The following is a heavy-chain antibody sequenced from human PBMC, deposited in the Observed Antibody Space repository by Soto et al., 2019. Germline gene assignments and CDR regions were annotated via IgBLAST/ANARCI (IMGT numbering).Heavy chain of an antibody. CDR2: IYWDDDK. CDR3: AHTSGGGNSACFDY. D-gene: IGHD2-21*02. CDR1: GFSLNTSRVG. Sequence: QITLKESGPTLVKPTQTLTLTCTFSGFSLNTSRVGVGWFHQPPGEALEWLALIYWDDDKRYSPSLKSRLTITKDTSKNQVVLTMTNTDPVDTATYYCAHTSGGGNSACFDYWGQGTLVTVSS. V-gene: IGHV2-5*02. J-gene: IGHJ4*02.